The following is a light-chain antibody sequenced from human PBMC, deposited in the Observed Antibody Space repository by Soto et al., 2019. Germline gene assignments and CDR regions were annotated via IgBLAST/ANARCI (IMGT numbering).Light chain of an antibody. CDR1: QSISSW. V-gene: IGKV1-5*03. CDR2: KAS. CDR3: QQYNSYSPLT. J-gene: IGKJ4*01. Sequence: DIQMTQSPSTLSASVGDRVTITCRASQSISSWLAWYQQKPGKAPKLLIYKASGLESGVPSRFSGSGSGTDFTLTISSLQPDDFATYYCQQYNSYSPLTCGGGTKV.